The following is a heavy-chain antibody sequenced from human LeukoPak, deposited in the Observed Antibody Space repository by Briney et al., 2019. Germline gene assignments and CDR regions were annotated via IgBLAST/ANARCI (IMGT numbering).Heavy chain of an antibody. D-gene: IGHD4-17*01. CDR1: GGSISSSSYY. J-gene: IGHJ3*02. CDR3: ARAAYGDYGRVSFDI. CDR2: IYYSGST. V-gene: IGHV4-39*01. Sequence: SETLSLTCTVSGGSISSSSYYWGWIRQPPGKGLEWIGSIYYSGSTYYNPSLKSRVTISVDTSKNQFSLKLSSVTAADTAVYYCARAAYGDYGRVSFDIWGQGTMVTVS.